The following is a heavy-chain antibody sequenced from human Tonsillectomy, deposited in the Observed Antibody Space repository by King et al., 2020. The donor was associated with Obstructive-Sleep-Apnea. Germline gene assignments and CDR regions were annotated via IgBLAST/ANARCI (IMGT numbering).Heavy chain of an antibody. CDR1: GFTFRSYA. D-gene: IGHD5-12*01. CDR2: ISYDGSNK. J-gene: IGHJ4*02. V-gene: IGHV3-30*01. Sequence: VQLVQSGGGVVQPGRSLRLSCAASGFTFRSYAMHWVRQSPGKGLEWVAVISYDGSNKYYADSVKGRFTISRDSSKNTLFLQMNSLRAEDTAVYYCARSNLVAVPRDYWGQGTLVTVSS. CDR3: ARSNLVAVPRDY.